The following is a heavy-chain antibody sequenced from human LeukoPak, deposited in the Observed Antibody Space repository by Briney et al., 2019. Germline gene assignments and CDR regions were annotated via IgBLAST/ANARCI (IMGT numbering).Heavy chain of an antibody. CDR2: INWNGGST. V-gene: IGHV3-20*04. CDR3: AGGDRNGWYFDY. CDR1: GFRFDDHG. J-gene: IGHJ4*02. D-gene: IGHD6-19*01. Sequence: GGSLRLSCAASGFRFDDHGMSWVRQVPGKGLEWVSGINWNGGSTGYGDSVKGRFTISRDNAKNSLYLQMNSLRAEDTALYYCAGGDRNGWYFDYWGQGILVTVYS.